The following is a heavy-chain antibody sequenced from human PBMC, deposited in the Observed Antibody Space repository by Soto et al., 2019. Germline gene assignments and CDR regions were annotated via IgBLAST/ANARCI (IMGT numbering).Heavy chain of an antibody. CDR3: RSSTSCYDESCVDV. D-gene: IGHD2-2*01. CDR2: LYHIGST. Sequence: PSETLSLTCTVSGYSISSGNYWAWIRQPPGRGLEWIGSLYHIGSTHYNTSLKSRVTISVDTSKNHFSLELSSVTAADTAIYYCRSSTSCYDESCVDVWGQGTMVTVSS. CDR1: GYSISSGNY. V-gene: IGHV4-38-2*02. J-gene: IGHJ6*02.